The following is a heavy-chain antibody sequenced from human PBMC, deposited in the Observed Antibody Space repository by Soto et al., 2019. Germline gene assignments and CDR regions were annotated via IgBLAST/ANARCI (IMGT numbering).Heavy chain of an antibody. CDR2: IYDSGAA. D-gene: IGHD1-26*01. J-gene: IGHJ4*02. Sequence: TLSLTCTVSGGSISTDYYAWSWIRQPPGKALEWIGYIYDSGAAYFNPFLQSRVSMSVDISKNQFSLKLTSVTAADTAVYFCAREMGGTYLDHWGQGALVTVSS. CDR3: AREMGGTYLDH. CDR1: GGSISTDYYA. V-gene: IGHV4-30-2*01.